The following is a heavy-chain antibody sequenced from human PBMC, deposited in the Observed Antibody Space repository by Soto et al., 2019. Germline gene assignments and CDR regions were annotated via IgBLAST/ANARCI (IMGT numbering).Heavy chain of an antibody. CDR2: IYQSGST. Sequence: NPSETLSLTCAVSGGSLSSSAYSWSWIRQPPGKGLEWIGFIYQSGSTYYNPSLKSRVTMSLDRPKNQFSLKLSSVTAADTAVYYCARELLFYDSDGFSWDDAFDIWGRGTMVTVSS. D-gene: IGHD3-22*01. CDR1: GGSLSSSAYS. J-gene: IGHJ3*02. CDR3: ARELLFYDSDGFSWDDAFDI. V-gene: IGHV4-30-2*01.